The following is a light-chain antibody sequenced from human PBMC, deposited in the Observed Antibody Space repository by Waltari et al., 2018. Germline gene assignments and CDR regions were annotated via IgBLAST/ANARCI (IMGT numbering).Light chain of an antibody. J-gene: IGLJ3*02. Sequence: QSALTQPASVSGSPGQSITISCPGSSSDIGAYNYVSWYQLHPGNAPKLMIYDVSKRPSGVSNRFSGSKSDKTASLTISGLQAEDEAEYYCSSYVRGGTLMFGGGTTLTVL. CDR2: DVS. CDR1: SSDIGAYNY. V-gene: IGLV2-14*03. CDR3: SSYVRGGTLM.